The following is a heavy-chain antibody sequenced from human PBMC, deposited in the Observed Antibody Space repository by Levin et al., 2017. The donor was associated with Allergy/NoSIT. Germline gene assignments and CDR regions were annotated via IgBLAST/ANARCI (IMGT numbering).Heavy chain of an antibody. V-gene: IGHV4-31*03. CDR3: ATRIAAAGNAHDY. J-gene: IGHJ4*02. CDR2: IYYSGST. CDR1: GGSISSGGYF. Sequence: SETLSLTCTVSGGSISSGGYFWSWIRQHPGKGLEWIGYIYYSGSTYYNPSLKSRVTISVDTSKNQFSLKLSSVTAADTAVYYCATRIAAAGNAHDYWGQGTLVTVSS. D-gene: IGHD6-13*01.